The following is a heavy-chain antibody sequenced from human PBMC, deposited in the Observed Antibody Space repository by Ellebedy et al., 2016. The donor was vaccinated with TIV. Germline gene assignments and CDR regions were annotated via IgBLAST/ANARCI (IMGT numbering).Heavy chain of an antibody. CDR1: GYNFNNYW. CDR2: IYPGYSDI. V-gene: IGHV5-51*01. D-gene: IGHD3-22*01. J-gene: IGHJ4*02. Sequence: GESLKISCKDSGYNFNNYWIGWVRQMPGKGLEWMGMIYPGYSDIKYSPSFQGQVTISADKSINTAYLQWSSLKASDTAMYYFARLSSSRGYTFDYWGQGTVVTVSS. CDR3: ARLSSSRGYTFDY.